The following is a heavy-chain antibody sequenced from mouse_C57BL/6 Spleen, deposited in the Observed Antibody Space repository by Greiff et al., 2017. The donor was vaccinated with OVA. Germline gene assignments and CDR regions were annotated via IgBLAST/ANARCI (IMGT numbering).Heavy chain of an antibody. CDR2: IYPGSGST. J-gene: IGHJ4*01. D-gene: IGHD2-5*01. V-gene: IGHV1-55*01. Sequence: VQLQQPGAELVKPGASVKMSCKASGYTFTSYWITWVKQRPGQGLEWIGDIYPGSGSTNYNEKFRSKATLTVDTSSSTAYMQLSSLTSEDSAVYYCARYYSNPYAMDYWGQGTSVTVSS. CDR1: GYTFTSYW. CDR3: ARYYSNPYAMDY.